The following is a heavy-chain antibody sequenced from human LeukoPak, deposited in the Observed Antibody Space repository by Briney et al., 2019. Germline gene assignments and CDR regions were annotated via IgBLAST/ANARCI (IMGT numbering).Heavy chain of an antibody. CDR2: ISSSSSYI. V-gene: IGHV3-21*01. Sequence: GGSLSLSCVASGFTFSSYSMKWVRQAPGKGLEWVSSISSSSSYIDYADSVKGRFTISRDNSKNTLYLQMNSLRAEDTAVYYCAKDRRLNYYDSSGPSYYFDYWGQGTLVTVSS. CDR3: AKDRRLNYYDSSGPSYYFDY. J-gene: IGHJ4*02. D-gene: IGHD3-22*01. CDR1: GFTFSSYS.